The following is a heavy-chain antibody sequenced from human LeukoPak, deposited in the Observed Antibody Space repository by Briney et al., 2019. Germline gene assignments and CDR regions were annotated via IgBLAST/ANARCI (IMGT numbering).Heavy chain of an antibody. CDR1: GFTFSSYG. J-gene: IGHJ4*02. CDR2: ISYDGSNK. V-gene: IGHV3-30*18. CDR3: AKDLTGGGDLYY. Sequence: GGSLRLSCAASGFTFSSYGMYWVRQAPGKGLEWVAVISYDGSNKYYADSVKGRFTISRDNSKNTLYLQMNSLRAEDTAVYYCAKDLTGGGDLYYWGQGTLVTVSS. D-gene: IGHD2-21*02.